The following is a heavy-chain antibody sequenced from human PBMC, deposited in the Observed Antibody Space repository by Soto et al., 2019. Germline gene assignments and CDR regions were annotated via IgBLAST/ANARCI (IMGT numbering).Heavy chain of an antibody. CDR3: AKDRQWELCFDY. CDR1: GFTFSSYG. D-gene: IGHD1-26*01. J-gene: IGHJ4*02. V-gene: IGHV3-30*18. CDR2: MSYDGSNK. Sequence: QVQLVESGGGVVQPGRSLRLSCAASGFTFSSYGMHWVRQAPGKGLEWVAVMSYDGSNKYYADSVKGRFTISRDNSKNTLYLQMNSLRAEDTAVYYCAKDRQWELCFDYWGQGTLVTVSS.